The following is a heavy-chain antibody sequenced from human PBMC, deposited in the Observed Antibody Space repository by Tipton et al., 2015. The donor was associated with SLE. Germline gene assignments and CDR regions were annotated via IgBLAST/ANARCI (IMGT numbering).Heavy chain of an antibody. CDR2: TYTSGRIT. V-gene: IGHV4-4*08. CDR1: GGSISSYY. CDR3: ARAYDFGDLGGFDI. D-gene: IGHD4-17*01. Sequence: TLSLTCTVSGGSISSYYWAWIRQPPGKGLEWFGYTYTSGRITKYNPSLMNRVTISVDTSKNQFSLKLSSVTAADTAVYYCARAYDFGDLGGFDIWGQGTMVTVSS. J-gene: IGHJ3*02.